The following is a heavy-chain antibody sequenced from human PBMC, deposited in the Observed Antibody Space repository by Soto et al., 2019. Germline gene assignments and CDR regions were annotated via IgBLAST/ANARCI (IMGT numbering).Heavy chain of an antibody. CDR3: AGDGGGLATRLGGGIFCFDP. J-gene: IGHJ5*02. V-gene: IGHV4-59*01. CDR1: GGSISSYY. CDR2: IYYSGST. D-gene: IGHD5-12*01. Sequence: SETLSLTCTVSGGSISSYYWSWIRQPPGKGLEWIGYIYYSGSTNYNPSLKSRVTISVDTSKNQFSLKLSSVTAADTAVYYCAGDGGGLATRLGGGIFCFDPWGQGTLVTVSS.